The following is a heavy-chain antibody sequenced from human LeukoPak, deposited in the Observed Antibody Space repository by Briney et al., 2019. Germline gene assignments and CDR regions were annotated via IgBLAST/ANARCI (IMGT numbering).Heavy chain of an antibody. CDR3: ARGIVVITEYDAFDI. V-gene: IGHV1-18*01. CDR2: ISAYNGNT. CDR1: GYTFTSYG. Sequence: ASVKVSCKASGYTFTSYGISWVRQAPGQGLEWMGWISAYNGNTNYAQKLQGRVTMTTDTSTSTAYMELRSLRSDDTAVYYGARGIVVITEYDAFDIWGQGTMVTVSS. J-gene: IGHJ3*02. D-gene: IGHD3-22*01.